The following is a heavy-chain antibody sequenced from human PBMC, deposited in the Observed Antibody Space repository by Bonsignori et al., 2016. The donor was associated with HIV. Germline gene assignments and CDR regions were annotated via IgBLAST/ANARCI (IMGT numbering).Heavy chain of an antibody. Sequence: VRQMPGKGLEWMGIIYPGDSDTRYSPSFQGQVTISADKSISTAYLQWSSLKASDTAMYYCAEGPKPFGEFHYWGQGTLVTVSS. CDR2: IYPGDSDT. CDR3: AEGPKPFGEFHY. D-gene: IGHD3-10*01. J-gene: IGHJ4*02. V-gene: IGHV5-51*01.